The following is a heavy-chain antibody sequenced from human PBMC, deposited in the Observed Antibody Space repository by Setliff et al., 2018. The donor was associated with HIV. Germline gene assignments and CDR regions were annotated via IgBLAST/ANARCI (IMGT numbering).Heavy chain of an antibody. CDR1: GEPFNGFY. CDR2: VNPTGRP. Sequence: LSLTCTVSGEPFNGFYWTWIRQPPGKGLEWIGDVNPTGRPNYSPSLKSRVTMSLDTSKNQFSLNPKSVTAADTALYYCATTGQGRAYFDFWGQGSLVTVSS. V-gene: IGHV4-34*01. D-gene: IGHD2-21*01. J-gene: IGHJ4*02. CDR3: ATTGQGRAYFDF.